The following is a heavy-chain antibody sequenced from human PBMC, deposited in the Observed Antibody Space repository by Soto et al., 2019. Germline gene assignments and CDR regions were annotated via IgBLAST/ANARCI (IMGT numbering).Heavy chain of an antibody. CDR2: MNPNSGNT. CDR1: GYTFTSYV. CDR3: ARGGGVYDFWSGYYLYYYYYYMDV. Sequence: ASVKVSCKASGYTFTSYVINWVRQATGQGLEWMGWMNPNSGNTGYAQKFQGRVTMTRNTSISTAYMELSSLRSEDTAVYYCARGGGVYDFWSGYYLYYYYYYMDVWGKGTTVTVSS. D-gene: IGHD3-3*01. J-gene: IGHJ6*03. V-gene: IGHV1-8*01.